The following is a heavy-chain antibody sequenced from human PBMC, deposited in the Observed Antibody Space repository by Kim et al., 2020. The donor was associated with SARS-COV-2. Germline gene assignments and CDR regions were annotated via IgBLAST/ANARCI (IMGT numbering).Heavy chain of an antibody. CDR3: ARDIQTFCGSDCSY. Sequence: ADSVKGRFTISRDNAKNTLYLQMNSLRAEDTAVYYCARDIQTFCGSDCSYWGQGTLVTVSS. D-gene: IGHD2-21*02. J-gene: IGHJ4*02. V-gene: IGHV3-74*01.